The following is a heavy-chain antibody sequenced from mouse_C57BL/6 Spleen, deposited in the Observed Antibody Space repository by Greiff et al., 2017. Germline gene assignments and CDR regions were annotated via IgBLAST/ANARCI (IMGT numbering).Heavy chain of an antibody. V-gene: IGHV1-9*01. CDR1: GYTFTGYW. CDR2: ILPGSGST. Sequence: QVQLKQSGAELMKPGASVKLSCKATGYTFTGYWIEWVKQRPGHGLEWIGEILPGSGSTNYNEKFKGKATFTADPSSNTAYMQLSSLTTEDSAIYDCARDYYGTYYAMDYWGQGTSVTVSS. D-gene: IGHD1-1*01. J-gene: IGHJ4*01. CDR3: ARDYYGTYYAMDY.